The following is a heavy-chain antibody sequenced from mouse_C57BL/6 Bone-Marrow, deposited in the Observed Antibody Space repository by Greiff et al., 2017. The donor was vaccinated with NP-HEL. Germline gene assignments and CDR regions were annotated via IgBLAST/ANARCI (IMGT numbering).Heavy chain of an antibody. CDR3: ALYVYGPFDY. CDR1: GYTFTSYW. V-gene: IGHV1-55*01. CDR2: IYPGSGST. Sequence: QVQLKQPGAELVKPGASVKMSCKASGYTFTSYWITWVKQRPGQGLEWIGDIYPGSGSTNYNEKFKSKAILTVDTSSSTAYMQLSSLTAEDSAVKYCALYVYGPFDYWGQGTTLTVAS. D-gene: IGHD1-2*01. J-gene: IGHJ2*01.